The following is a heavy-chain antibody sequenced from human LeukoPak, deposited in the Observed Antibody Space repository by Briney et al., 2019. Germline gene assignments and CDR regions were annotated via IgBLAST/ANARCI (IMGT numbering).Heavy chain of an antibody. Sequence: GGSLRLSCAASGFTVSSNYMSWVRQAPGKGLEWVSVIYSGGSTYYADSVKGRFTISRDNSKNTLYLQMNSLRAEDTAVYYCARDVGRDSGTPPENYWGQGILVTVSS. CDR2: IYSGGST. D-gene: IGHD1-26*01. CDR1: GFTVSSNY. V-gene: IGHV3-66*01. J-gene: IGHJ4*02. CDR3: ARDVGRDSGTPPENY.